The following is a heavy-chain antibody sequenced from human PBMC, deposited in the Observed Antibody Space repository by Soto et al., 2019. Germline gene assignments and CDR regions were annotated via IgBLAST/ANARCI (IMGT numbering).Heavy chain of an antibody. CDR2: IYSGGST. CDR3: ARDRGPYSGYDSTDY. J-gene: IGHJ4*02. D-gene: IGHD5-12*01. CDR1: GFTVSSNY. Sequence: PGGSLRLSCAASGFTVSSNYMSWVRQAPGKGLEWVSVIYSGGSTYYADSVKGRFTISRHNSKNTLYLQMNSLRAEDTAVYYCARDRGPYSGYDSTDYWGQGTLVTVYS. V-gene: IGHV3-53*01.